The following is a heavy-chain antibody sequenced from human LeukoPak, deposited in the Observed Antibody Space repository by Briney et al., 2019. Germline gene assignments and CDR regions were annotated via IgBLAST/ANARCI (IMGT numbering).Heavy chain of an antibody. V-gene: IGHV4-39*01. D-gene: IGHD3-16*01. CDR3: ARHGGQSTRVFDY. CDR1: GDSISSSRYY. Sequence: SETLSLTCTVSGDSISSSRYYWGWIRQPPGKGLEWIGSIYYSGNTCYNPSLKGRVTISVDTSKNQFSLNLSSVTAADTAVYYCARHGGQSTRVFDYWGQGTLVTVSS. CDR2: IYYSGNT. J-gene: IGHJ4*02.